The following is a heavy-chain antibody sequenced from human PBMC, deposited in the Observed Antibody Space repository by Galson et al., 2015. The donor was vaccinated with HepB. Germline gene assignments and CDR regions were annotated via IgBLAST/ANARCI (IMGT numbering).Heavy chain of an antibody. CDR2: IYSGGST. Sequence: SLRLSCAASGFTVSSNYMSWVRQAPGKGLEWVSVIYSGGSTYYADSVKGRFTISRHNSKNTLYLQMNSLRAEDTAVYYCARGGDPYGYEVFYFDYWGQGTLVTVSS. V-gene: IGHV3-53*04. J-gene: IGHJ4*02. CDR3: ARGGDPYGYEVFYFDY. CDR1: GFTVSSNY. D-gene: IGHD5-12*01.